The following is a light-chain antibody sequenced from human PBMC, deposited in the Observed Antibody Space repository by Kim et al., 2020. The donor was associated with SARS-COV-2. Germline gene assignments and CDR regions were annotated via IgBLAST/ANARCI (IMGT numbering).Light chain of an antibody. CDR1: ENIDRW. Sequence: VGDRVTITCQASENIDRWLAWYQQKPGKAPKLLIYYASSLESGVPSRFSGSGSGTEFTLTISSLQPDDFATYFCQQYLSSSPSVSFGGGTKVDIK. V-gene: IGKV1-5*01. CDR3: QQYLSSSPSVS. J-gene: IGKJ4*01. CDR2: YAS.